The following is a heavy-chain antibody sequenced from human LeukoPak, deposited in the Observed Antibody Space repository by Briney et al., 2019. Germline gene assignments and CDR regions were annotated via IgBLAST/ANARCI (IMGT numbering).Heavy chain of an antibody. CDR2: IYTSGST. CDR1: GGSISSYY. D-gene: IGHD3-3*01. Sequence: SETLSLTRTLSGGSISSYYWSWIRQPAGKGLEWLGHIYTSGSTKFNPSLKSRVTMSVDTSKNQFSLKLSSVTAADTAVYYCARVRYDFWSGYYHWYFDLWGRGTLVTVSS. CDR3: ARVRYDFWSGYYHWYFDL. V-gene: IGHV4-4*07. J-gene: IGHJ2*01.